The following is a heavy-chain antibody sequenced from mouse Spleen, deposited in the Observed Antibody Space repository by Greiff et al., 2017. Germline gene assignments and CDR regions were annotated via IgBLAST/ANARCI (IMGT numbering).Heavy chain of an antibody. D-gene: IGHD1-1*01. Sequence: VQLKESGAELVRPGASVKLSCKASGYTFTDYYINWVKQRPGQGLEWIARIYPGSGNTYYNEKFKGKATLTAEKSSSTAYMQLSSLTSEDSAVYFCARDGYGSPYFDYWGQGTTLTVSS. J-gene: IGHJ2*01. CDR3: ARDGYGSPYFDY. CDR1: GYTFTDYY. CDR2: IYPGSGNT. V-gene: IGHV1-76*01.